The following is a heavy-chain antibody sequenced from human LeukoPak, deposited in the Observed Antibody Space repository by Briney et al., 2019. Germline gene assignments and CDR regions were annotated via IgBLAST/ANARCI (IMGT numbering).Heavy chain of an antibody. J-gene: IGHJ5*02. CDR1: GYTFTSYG. D-gene: IGHD3-10*01. Sequence: ASVKVSCKASGYTFTSYGISWVRQAPGQGLEWMGWISAYNGNTNYAQKLQGRVTMTTDTSTSTAYMELRSPRSDDTAVYYCARDGHTMVRGVITGLDPWGQGTLVTVSS. V-gene: IGHV1-18*01. CDR2: ISAYNGNT. CDR3: ARDGHTMVRGVITGLDP.